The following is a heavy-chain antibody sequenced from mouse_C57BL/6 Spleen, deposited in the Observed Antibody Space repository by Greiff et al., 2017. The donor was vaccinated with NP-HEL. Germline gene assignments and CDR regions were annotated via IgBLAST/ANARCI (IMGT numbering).Heavy chain of an antibody. V-gene: IGHV5-4*01. CDR3: ASGGAYDYDGDWYFDV. J-gene: IGHJ1*03. D-gene: IGHD2-4*01. CDR1: GFTFSSYA. CDR2: ISDGGSYT. Sequence: EVQRVESGGGLVKPGGSLKLSCAASGFTFSSYAMSWVRQTPEKRLEWVATISDGGSYTYYPDNVKGRFTISRDNAKNNLYLQMSHLKSEDTAMYYCASGGAYDYDGDWYFDVWGTGTTVTVSS.